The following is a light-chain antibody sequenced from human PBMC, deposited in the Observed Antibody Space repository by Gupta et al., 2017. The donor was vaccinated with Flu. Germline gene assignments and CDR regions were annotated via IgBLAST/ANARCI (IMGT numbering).Light chain of an antibody. J-gene: IGKJ5*01. Sequence: TQSPDTVSASPGDKVTLMCTAGQSVRRELAWYQERPGQPPRLLIYEASRSAAGLPDRFARSGYGLHFSLTITNVAPGDSATYSCYLISYSPPATFGPGS. CDR3: YLISYSPPAT. V-gene: IGKV3-11*01. CDR2: EAS. CDR1: QSVRRE.